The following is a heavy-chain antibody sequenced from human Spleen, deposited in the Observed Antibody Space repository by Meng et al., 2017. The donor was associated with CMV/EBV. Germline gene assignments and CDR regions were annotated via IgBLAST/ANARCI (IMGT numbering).Heavy chain of an antibody. Sequence: GSLRLSCTVSGGSVSSGTYYWRWIRQPPGKGLEWIGYIYYSGSTNYNPSLKSRVTISVDTSKNQFSLKLSSVTAADTAVYYCARGVEGMGVWGQGTTVTVSS. CDR3: ARGVEGMGV. D-gene: IGHD3-3*01. V-gene: IGHV4-61*01. CDR2: IYYSGST. CDR1: GGSVSSGTYY. J-gene: IGHJ6*02.